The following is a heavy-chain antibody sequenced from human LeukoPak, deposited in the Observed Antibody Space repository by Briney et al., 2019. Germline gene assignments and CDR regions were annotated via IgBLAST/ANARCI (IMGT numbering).Heavy chain of an antibody. D-gene: IGHD4-11*01. CDR1: GGSFSGYY. CDR3: ASGGGSDSSFDY. J-gene: IGHJ4*02. Sequence: SETLSLTCAVYGGSFSGYYRSWIRQPPGKGLEWIGEINHSGSTNYNPSLKSRVTISVDTSKNQFSLKLSSVTAADTAVYYCASGGGSDSSFDYWGQGTLVTVSS. V-gene: IGHV4-34*01. CDR2: INHSGST.